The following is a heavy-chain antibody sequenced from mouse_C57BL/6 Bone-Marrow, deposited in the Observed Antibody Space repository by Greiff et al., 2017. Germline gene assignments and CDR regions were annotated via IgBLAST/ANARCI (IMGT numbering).Heavy chain of an antibody. CDR2: FHPYNDDT. Sequence: QVQLQQSGAELVKPGASVKMSCKASGYTFTTYPIEWMKQNHGKSLEWIGNFHPYNDDTKYNEKFKGNATLTVEKSSSTVYLALSRLTSDDSAVYYCARLNWDVGYFDYWGQGTTLTVSS. CDR1: GYTFTTYP. J-gene: IGHJ2*01. CDR3: ARLNWDVGYFDY. V-gene: IGHV1-47*01. D-gene: IGHD4-1*01.